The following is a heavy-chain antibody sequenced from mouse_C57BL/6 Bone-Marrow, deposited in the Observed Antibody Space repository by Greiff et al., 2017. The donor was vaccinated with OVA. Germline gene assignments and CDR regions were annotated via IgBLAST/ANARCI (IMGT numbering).Heavy chain of an antibody. D-gene: IGHD2-5*01. Sequence: EVKLMESGGGLVKPGGSLKLSCAASGFTFSDYGMHWVRQAPEKGLEWVAYISSGSSTIYYADTVKGRFTISRDNAKNTLFRQMTSLRAEDTAMYYCAFYSNLDWYFDVWGTGTTVTVSS. CDR1: GFTFSDYG. CDR2: ISSGSSTI. V-gene: IGHV5-17*01. CDR3: AFYSNLDWYFDV. J-gene: IGHJ1*03.